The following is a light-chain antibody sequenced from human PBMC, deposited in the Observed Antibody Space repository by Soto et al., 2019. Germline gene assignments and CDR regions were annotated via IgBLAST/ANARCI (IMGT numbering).Light chain of an antibody. CDR3: QQYRPSPAIS. J-gene: IGKJ5*01. CDR2: AVS. V-gene: IGKV3-20*01. Sequence: VLTQSPGTLSLSPGERATLSCRASRSVSSNYLGWYQQKPGQAPRLLIYAVSTRATGIPDRFSGSGSGTEFTLTISRLEPEDSALYFCQQYRPSPAISFGQGTRLEIK. CDR1: RSVSSNY.